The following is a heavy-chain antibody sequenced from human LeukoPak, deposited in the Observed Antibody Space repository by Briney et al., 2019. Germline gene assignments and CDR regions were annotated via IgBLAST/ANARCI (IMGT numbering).Heavy chain of an antibody. CDR1: GYTFTSYG. CDR3: ARLDYYDSQGDV. CDR2: IIPILGIA. Sequence: SVKVSCKASGYTFTSYGISWVRQAPGQGLEWMGRIIPILGIANYAQKFQGRVTITADKSTSTAYMELSSLRSEDTAVYYCARLDYYDSQGDVWGKGTTVTVSS. V-gene: IGHV1-69*04. J-gene: IGHJ6*04. D-gene: IGHD3-22*01.